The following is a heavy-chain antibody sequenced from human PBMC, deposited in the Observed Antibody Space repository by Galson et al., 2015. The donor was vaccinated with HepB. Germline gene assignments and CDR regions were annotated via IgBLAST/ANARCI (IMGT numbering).Heavy chain of an antibody. Sequence: SVKVSCKASGYTFTSYYMHWVRQAPGQGLEWMGIINPSGGSTSYAQKFQGRVTMTRDTSTSTVYMELSSLRSEDTAVYYCASGGRYCSSTSCYAMAGNWGQGTLVTVSS. V-gene: IGHV1-46*03. CDR3: ASGGRYCSSTSCYAMAGN. J-gene: IGHJ4*02. CDR2: INPSGGST. CDR1: GYTFTSYY. D-gene: IGHD2-2*01.